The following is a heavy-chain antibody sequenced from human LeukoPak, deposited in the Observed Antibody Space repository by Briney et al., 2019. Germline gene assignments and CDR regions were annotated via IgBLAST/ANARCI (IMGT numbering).Heavy chain of an antibody. CDR3: ATSVDTALDFDY. Sequence: GGSLRLSSAASGFTFSEYYMSWIRQAPGKGLEWVSYISSSSTYTNYADSVKGRFTIYRDNAKNSLYLQMNSLRAEDTAVYYCATSVDTALDFDYWGQGTLVTVSS. J-gene: IGHJ4*02. V-gene: IGHV3-11*03. CDR2: ISSSSTYT. D-gene: IGHD5-18*01. CDR1: GFTFSEYY.